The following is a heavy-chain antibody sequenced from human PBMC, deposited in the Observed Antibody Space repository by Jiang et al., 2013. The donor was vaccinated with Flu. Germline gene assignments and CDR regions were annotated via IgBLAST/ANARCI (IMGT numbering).Heavy chain of an antibody. D-gene: IGHD6-13*01. CDR2: INPNSGGT. J-gene: IGHJ6*02. CDR3: AREGGSSWSKYYYYYYGMDV. V-gene: IGHV1-2*04. CDR1: GYTFTGYY. Sequence: GYTFTGYYMHWVRQAPGQGLEWMGWINPNSGGTNYAQKFQGWVTMTRDTSISTAYMELSRLRSDDTAVYYCAREGGSSWSKYYYYYYGMDVWGQGTTVTVSS.